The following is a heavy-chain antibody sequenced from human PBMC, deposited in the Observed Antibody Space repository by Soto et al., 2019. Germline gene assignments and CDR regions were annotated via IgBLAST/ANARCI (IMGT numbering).Heavy chain of an antibody. J-gene: IGHJ4*02. CDR1: GFTFSSYA. Sequence: GGSLRLSCAASGFTFSSYAMSWVRQAPGKGLEWVSAISGSGGSTYYADSVKGRFTISRDNSKNTLYLQMNSLRAEDTAVYYCAKVAYYDFWSREFSPKVYFDYWGQGTLVTVYS. CDR2: ISGSGGST. V-gene: IGHV3-23*01. CDR3: AKVAYYDFWSREFSPKVYFDY. D-gene: IGHD3-3*01.